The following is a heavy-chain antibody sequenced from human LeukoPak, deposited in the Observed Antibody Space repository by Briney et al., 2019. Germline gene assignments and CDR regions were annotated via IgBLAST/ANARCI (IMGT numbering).Heavy chain of an antibody. CDR2: ISNSGGRT. Sequence: GGSLRLSCAASGFTFSSYGMSWVRQAPGKGLEWVSSISNSGGRTFYTDSVKGRFTISRDNSKITLYLQMNSLRAEDTAVYYCAKSYNGYESKPDYWGQGTLVTVSS. D-gene: IGHD5-12*01. J-gene: IGHJ4*02. V-gene: IGHV3-23*01. CDR3: AKSYNGYESKPDY. CDR1: GFTFSSYG.